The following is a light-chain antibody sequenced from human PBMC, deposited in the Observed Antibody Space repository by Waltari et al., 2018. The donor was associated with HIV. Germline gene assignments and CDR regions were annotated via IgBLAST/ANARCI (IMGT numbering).Light chain of an antibody. CDR3: SSFTTSITVV. Sequence: QSALTQPPSVSGSLRQSVTISCNGTSSDVGHYNEVSWYQQSPGTAPKLMIYDVSNRPSGVPDRFSGSKSGNTASLTISGLQAEDEADYYCSSFTTSITVVFGGGTKLTVL. CDR2: DVS. J-gene: IGLJ2*01. V-gene: IGLV2-18*02. CDR1: SSDVGHYNE.